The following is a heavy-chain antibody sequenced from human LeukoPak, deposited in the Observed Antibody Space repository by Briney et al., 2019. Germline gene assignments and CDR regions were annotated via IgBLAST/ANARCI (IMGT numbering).Heavy chain of an antibody. D-gene: IGHD4-23*01. J-gene: IGHJ6*02. V-gene: IGHV1-46*01. CDR2: INPSAGST. Sequence: ASVKVSCKASGCTITNYYMHWVRQAPGQGLEWMGIINPSAGSTSYAQKFQGRVTMPRDTSTSTVYMELSSLRSEDTAVYYCARDGKDYDGPYGMDVWGQGTTVTVSS. CDR1: GCTITNYY. CDR3: ARDGKDYDGPYGMDV.